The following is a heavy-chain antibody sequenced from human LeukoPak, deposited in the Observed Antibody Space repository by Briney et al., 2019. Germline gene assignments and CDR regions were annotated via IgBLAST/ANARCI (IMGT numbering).Heavy chain of an antibody. D-gene: IGHD3-10*01. CDR1: GASISSGGYY. V-gene: IGHV4-31*03. Sequence: PSQTLSLTCNVSGASISSGGYYWSWIRQHPGKGLEWIGYIYYSGSTYYNPSLKSRVTISLDTSKNHFSLKLSSVTAADTAEYYCARVSAGYGSGTYQYNWFDPWGQGTLVTVSS. J-gene: IGHJ5*02. CDR2: IYYSGST. CDR3: ARVSAGYGSGTYQYNWFDP.